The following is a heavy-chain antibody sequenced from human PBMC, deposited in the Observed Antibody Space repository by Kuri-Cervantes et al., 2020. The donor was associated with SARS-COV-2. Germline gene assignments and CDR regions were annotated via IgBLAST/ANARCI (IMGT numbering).Heavy chain of an antibody. J-gene: IGHJ4*02. CDR3: ARERASGWAGDFDY. CDR1: GGTFSSYA. V-gene: IGHV1-69*05. Sequence: SVKVSCKASGGTFSSYAISWVRRAPGQGLEWMGGIIPIFGTANYAQKFQGRVTITTDESTSTAYMELSSLRSEDTAVYYCARERASGWAGDFDYWGQGTLVTVSS. D-gene: IGHD1-26*01. CDR2: IIPIFGTA.